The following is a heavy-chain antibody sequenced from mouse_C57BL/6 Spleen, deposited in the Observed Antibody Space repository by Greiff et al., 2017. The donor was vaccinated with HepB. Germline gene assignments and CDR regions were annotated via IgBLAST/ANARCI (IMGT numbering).Heavy chain of an antibody. CDR2: IYPGSGNT. CDR3: ARGHDGYYLFAY. D-gene: IGHD2-3*01. CDR1: GYTFTDYY. Sequence: VKLVESGAELVRPGASVKLSCKASGYTFTDYYINWVKQRPGQGLEWIARIYPGSGNTYYNEKFKGKATLTAEKSSSTAYMQLSSLTSEDSAVYFCARGHDGYYLFAYWGQGTLVTVSA. V-gene: IGHV1-76*01. J-gene: IGHJ3*01.